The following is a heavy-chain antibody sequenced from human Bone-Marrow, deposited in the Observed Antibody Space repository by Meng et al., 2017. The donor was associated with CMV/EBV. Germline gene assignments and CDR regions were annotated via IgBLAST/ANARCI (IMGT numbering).Heavy chain of an antibody. V-gene: IGHV4-59*01. J-gene: IGHJ3*02. CDR1: GGSISSYY. Sequence: SETLSLTCTVSGGSISSYYFNWIRQPPGKGLEWIGYIYYSGSTSYNPSLKSRVTMSVDTSKNQFSLKLTSVTAADTAVYYCARQPPGSAAFDIWGQGTMVTVSS. CDR2: IYYSGST. CDR3: ARQPPGSAAFDI. D-gene: IGHD3-10*01.